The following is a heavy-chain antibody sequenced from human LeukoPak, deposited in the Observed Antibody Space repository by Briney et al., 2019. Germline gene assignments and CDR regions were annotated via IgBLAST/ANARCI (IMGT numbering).Heavy chain of an antibody. Sequence: SETLSLTCTVSGGFISSSGFYWGWIRQPPGEGLEWIGSIYYSGSTYYNPSLKSRVTISVDTSKNQFSLKLTSVTAADTAVYYCAGDTRGGGNVDNWGQGTLVTVSS. CDR1: GGFISSSGFY. CDR3: AGDTRGGGNVDN. J-gene: IGHJ4*02. D-gene: IGHD3-22*01. V-gene: IGHV4-39*01. CDR2: IYYSGST.